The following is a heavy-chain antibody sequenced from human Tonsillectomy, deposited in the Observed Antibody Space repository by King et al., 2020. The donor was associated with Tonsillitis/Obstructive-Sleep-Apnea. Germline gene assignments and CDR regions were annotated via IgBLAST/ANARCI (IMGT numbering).Heavy chain of an antibody. Sequence: VQLVESGGGLVQPGGSLRLSCAASGFTFSSYWMHWVRQAPGKGLVWVSRINSDGSSTSYAESVKGRFNNSRVNAKNTLYLQMKSLSAEDTVVYYYAREGTIAVAGTFDYWGQGTLVTVS. CDR3: AREGTIAVAGTFDY. J-gene: IGHJ4*02. CDR1: GFTFSSYW. V-gene: IGHV3-74*01. D-gene: IGHD6-19*01. CDR2: INSDGSST.